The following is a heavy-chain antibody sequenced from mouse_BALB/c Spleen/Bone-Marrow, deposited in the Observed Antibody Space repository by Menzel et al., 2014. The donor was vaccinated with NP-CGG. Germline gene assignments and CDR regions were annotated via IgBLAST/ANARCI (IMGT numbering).Heavy chain of an antibody. D-gene: IGHD2-14*01. CDR1: GYTFTSYW. CDR2: IYPGDGDT. V-gene: IGHV1-87*01. J-gene: IGHJ4*01. Sequence: QVQLQQSGAELARPGASVKLSCKASGYTFTSYWMQWVKQRPGQGLGWIGAIYPGDGDTRYTQKFKGKATLTADKSSSTAYMQLSSLASEDSAVYYCARDYRYYAMDYWGQGTSVTVSS. CDR3: ARDYRYYAMDY.